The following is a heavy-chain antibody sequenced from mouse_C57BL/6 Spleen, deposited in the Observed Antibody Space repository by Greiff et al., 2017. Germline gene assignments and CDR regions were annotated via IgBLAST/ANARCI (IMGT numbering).Heavy chain of an antibody. CDR2: LNPDSSTL. Sequence: CTASGIDFSRYWMRWDRRAPGKGLEWIAELNPDSSTLNYSPSLKDKFIISRHNAKNRQYLQLSNVRAENTTHYCGAMDWDVGFAYWGQGTLVTVSA. J-gene: IGHJ3*01. D-gene: IGHD4-1*01. V-gene: IGHV4-1*01. CDR3: AMDWDVGFAY. CDR1: GIDFSRYW.